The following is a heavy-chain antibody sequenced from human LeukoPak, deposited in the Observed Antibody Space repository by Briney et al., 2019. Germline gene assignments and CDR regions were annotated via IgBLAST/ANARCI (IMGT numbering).Heavy chain of an antibody. D-gene: IGHD6-13*01. CDR1: GFTFDDYG. V-gene: IGHV3-66*02. J-gene: IGHJ5*02. CDR3: AGTAAGTRWFDP. Sequence: GRSLRLSCAASGFTFDDYGMSWVRQAPGKGLEWVSVIYSGGSTYYADSVKGRFTISRDNSKNTLYLQMNSLRAEDTAVYYCAGTAAGTRWFDPWGQGTLVTVSS. CDR2: IYSGGST.